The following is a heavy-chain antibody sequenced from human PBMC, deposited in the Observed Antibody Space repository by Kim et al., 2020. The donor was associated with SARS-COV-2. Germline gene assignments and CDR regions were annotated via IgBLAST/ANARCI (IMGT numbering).Heavy chain of an antibody. D-gene: IGHD3-10*01. V-gene: IGHV4-59*01. Sequence: SETLSLTCAVSGGSISSYYWSWIRQPPGKGLEWVGDIFYSGSTNYNPSLKSRVTISGDTSKNQLSLKLSFVTAADTAVYYCARGFATPLKWFVRGSRGT. J-gene: IGHJ5*02. CDR3: ARGFATPLKWFVR. CDR1: GGSISSYY. CDR2: IFYSGST.